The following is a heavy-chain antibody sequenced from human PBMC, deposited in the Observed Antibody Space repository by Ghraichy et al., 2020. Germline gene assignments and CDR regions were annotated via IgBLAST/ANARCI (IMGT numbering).Heavy chain of an antibody. Sequence: SETLSLTCTVSGGSISSSSYYWGWIRQPPGKGLEWIGSIYYSGSTYYNPSLKSRVTISVDTSKNQFSLKLSSVTAADTAVYYCARLGGGDFWSGSEIDYWGQGTLVTVSS. CDR2: IYYSGST. J-gene: IGHJ4*02. V-gene: IGHV4-39*01. D-gene: IGHD3-3*01. CDR1: GGSISSSSYY. CDR3: ARLGGGDFWSGSEIDY.